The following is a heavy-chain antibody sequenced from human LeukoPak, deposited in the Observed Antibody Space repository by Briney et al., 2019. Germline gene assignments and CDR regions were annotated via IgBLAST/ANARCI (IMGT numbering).Heavy chain of an antibody. CDR1: GFTVSSHD. Sequence: GGSLRLSCAASGFTVSSHDMSWVRQAPGKGLEWVSVIYMGGNTFYADSVQGRFTISRHTSKNTLYLQMNSLRAEDTAVYYCARVGDEVAYTRGYLDHWGQGTLVTVSS. D-gene: IGHD3-16*01. V-gene: IGHV3-53*04. CDR2: IYMGGNT. CDR3: ARVGDEVAYTRGYLDH. J-gene: IGHJ4*02.